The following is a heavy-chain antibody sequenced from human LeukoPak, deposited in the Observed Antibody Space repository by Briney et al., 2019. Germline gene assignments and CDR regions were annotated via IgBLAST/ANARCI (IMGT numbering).Heavy chain of an antibody. Sequence: SETLSLTCTVSGGSISSGGYYWRWIRQHPGKGLEWIGYIYYSGSTYYNPSLKSRVTISVDTSKNQFSLKLSSVTAADTAVYYCARGSRATAFDYWGQGTLVTVSS. CDR1: GGSISSGGYY. J-gene: IGHJ4*02. V-gene: IGHV4-31*03. CDR3: ARGSRATAFDY. CDR2: IYYSGST. D-gene: IGHD4-4*01.